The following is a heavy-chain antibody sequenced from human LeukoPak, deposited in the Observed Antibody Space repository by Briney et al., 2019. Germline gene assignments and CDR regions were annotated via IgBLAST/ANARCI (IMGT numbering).Heavy chain of an antibody. CDR3: ARDLVPVWFDP. CDR2: IYTSGST. CDR1: GGSISSGSYY. J-gene: IGHJ5*02. Sequence: SETLSLTCTVSGGSISSGSYYWSWIRQPAGTGLEWIGRIYTSGSTNYNPSLKSRVTISVDTSKNQFSLKLSSVTAADTAVYYCARDLVPVWFDPWGQGTLVTVSS. D-gene: IGHD3-10*01. V-gene: IGHV4-61*02.